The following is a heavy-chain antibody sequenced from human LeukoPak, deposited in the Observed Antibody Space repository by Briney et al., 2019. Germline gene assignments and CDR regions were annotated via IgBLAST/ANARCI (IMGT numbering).Heavy chain of an antibody. CDR1: GFTVSSNY. CDR2: IYSGGST. J-gene: IGHJ4*02. V-gene: IGHV3-53*01. D-gene: IGHD3-16*01. CDR3: ARSDGGYFDD. Sequence: PGGSLRLSRAASGFTVSSNYMSWVRQAPGRGLEWVSVIYSGGSTYYADSVKGRFTISRDNSKNTLYLQMNSLRAEDTAVYYCARSDGGYFDDWGQGTLVTVSS.